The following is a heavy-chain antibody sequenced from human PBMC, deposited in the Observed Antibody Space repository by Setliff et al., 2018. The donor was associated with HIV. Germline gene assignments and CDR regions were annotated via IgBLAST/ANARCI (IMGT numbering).Heavy chain of an antibody. CDR1: GYMILGYK. CDR2: ISPNNGAA. J-gene: IGHJ6*04. V-gene: IGHV1-2*06. D-gene: IGHD3-10*01. CDR3: ARVQGINITLARGASAGLDV. Sequence: ASVKVSCKAIGYMILGYKMNWVRQAPGQGLEWIGRISPNNGAAEYAPKFQGRVSMTLDTSISTAYLEMRTLRSDDTAVYYCARVQGINITLARGASAGLDVWGKGTTVTVSS.